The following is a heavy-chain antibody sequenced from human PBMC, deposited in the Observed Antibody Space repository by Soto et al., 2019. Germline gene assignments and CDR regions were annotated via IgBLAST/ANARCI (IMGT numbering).Heavy chain of an antibody. J-gene: IGHJ4*02. D-gene: IGHD6-6*01. CDR2: INSDGSNT. Sequence: EVPLVESGGGVVQPGGSLRLSCAASGFTFSSYWMHWVRQAPGKGLVWVSRINSDGSNTNYADSVKGRFTISRDNAKNTLYLQMNSQRAEDTAVYYCAREYSSSSGVFDYWGQGTLVTVSS. V-gene: IGHV3-74*01. CDR1: GFTFSSYW. CDR3: AREYSSSSGVFDY.